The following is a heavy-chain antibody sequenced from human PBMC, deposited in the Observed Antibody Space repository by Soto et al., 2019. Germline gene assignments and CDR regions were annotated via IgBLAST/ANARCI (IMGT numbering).Heavy chain of an antibody. V-gene: IGHV1-69*01. Sequence: QVQLVQSGAEVKKPGSSVKVSCTASGGTFSSYAISWVRQAPGQGLEWMGGIIPIFGTANYAQKFQGRVTITADESTSTAYMELSSLRSEDTAVYYCARLTDTIVGATGAFDIWGQGTMVTVSS. CDR2: IIPIFGTA. D-gene: IGHD1-26*01. CDR1: GGTFSSYA. J-gene: IGHJ3*02. CDR3: ARLTDTIVGATGAFDI.